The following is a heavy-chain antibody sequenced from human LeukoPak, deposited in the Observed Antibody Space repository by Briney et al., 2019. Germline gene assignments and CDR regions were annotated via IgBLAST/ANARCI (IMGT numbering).Heavy chain of an antibody. V-gene: IGHV5-51*01. CDR2: MYPADSDT. CDR3: ARQGGSYLEDAFDV. Sequence: GASLQISCKCSGYIFTRHWIGWVRQLPGKGLEWMGIMYPADSDTRYSPSFQGQVTISADKSISTAYLQWNSLKASDTAMYYCARQGGSYLEDAFDVWGQGTMVTVSS. J-gene: IGHJ3*01. CDR1: GYIFTRHW. D-gene: IGHD1-26*01.